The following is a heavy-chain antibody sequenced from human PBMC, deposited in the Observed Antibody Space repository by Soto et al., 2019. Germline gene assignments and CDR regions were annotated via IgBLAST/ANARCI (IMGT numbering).Heavy chain of an antibody. V-gene: IGHV3-30*18. CDR1: GFTFSSYG. CDR2: ISYDGSNK. D-gene: IGHD3-10*01. Sequence: QVQLVESGGGVVQPGRSLRLSCAASGFTFSSYGMHWVRQAPGKGLEWVAVISYDGSNKYYADSVKGRFTISRDNSKNTLYVQMNSLGAEDTAVYYCAKEGGYYGSGSYSVGENYYGMDVWGQGTTVTVSS. J-gene: IGHJ6*02. CDR3: AKEGGYYGSGSYSVGENYYGMDV.